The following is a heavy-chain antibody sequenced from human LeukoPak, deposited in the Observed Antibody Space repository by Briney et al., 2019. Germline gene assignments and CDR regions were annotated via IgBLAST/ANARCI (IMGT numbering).Heavy chain of an antibody. CDR1: GFTFSTYS. V-gene: IGHV3-7*05. D-gene: IGHD3-22*01. CDR3: ARTYYYDTTGGPSQY. CDR2: IKPDGSER. Sequence: GGSLRLSCAASGFTFSTYSMSWVRQAPGKGLEWVANIKPDGSERYHVDSVKGRFAISRDNAKNSLYLQMNSLRAEDTAVYYCARTYYYDTTGGPSQYWGQGTLVTVSS. J-gene: IGHJ4*02.